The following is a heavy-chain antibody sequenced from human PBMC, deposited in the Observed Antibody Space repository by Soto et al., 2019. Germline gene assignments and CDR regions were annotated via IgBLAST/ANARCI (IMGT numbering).Heavy chain of an antibody. CDR1: GGSISSGDYY. Sequence: QVQLQESGPGRVKPSQSLSLTCTVSGGSISSGDYYWSWIRQPPGKGLEWIGYIYYSGSTDYNPSLKRRVTMSLAPSTNQSSLKLSSVTAADTAVYYCDRPRGGGGPYDAIDIWGQGKMVMVSS. J-gene: IGHJ3*02. CDR2: IYYSGST. CDR3: DRPRGGGGPYDAIDI. V-gene: IGHV4-30-4*01. D-gene: IGHD3-16*01.